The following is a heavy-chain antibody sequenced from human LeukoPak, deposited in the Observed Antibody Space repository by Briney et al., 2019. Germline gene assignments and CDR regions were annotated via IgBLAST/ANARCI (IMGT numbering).Heavy chain of an antibody. D-gene: IGHD3-22*01. CDR1: GGSIISGSYY. V-gene: IGHV4-61*02. J-gene: IGHJ4*02. Sequence: PSETLSLTCTVSGGSIISGSYYWSWIRQPAGKGLEWIGRIYTSGSTNYNPSLKSRVTISVDTSKNQFSLKLSSVTAADTAVYYCASHSPYDSSGYPNWGQGTLVTVSS. CDR2: IYTSGST. CDR3: ASHSPYDSSGYPN.